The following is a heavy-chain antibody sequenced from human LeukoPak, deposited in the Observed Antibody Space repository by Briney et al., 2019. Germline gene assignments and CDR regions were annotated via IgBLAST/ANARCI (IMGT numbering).Heavy chain of an antibody. D-gene: IGHD3/OR15-3a*01. CDR3: AALYDLSAKWFDP. CDR2: VHYTGRI. V-gene: IGHV4-59*08. J-gene: IGHJ5*02. Sequence: SETLPLDCPVSGDSFPSLSRGWIRQPPRQGREYIGYVHYTGRINYHPPLKSRVTLSLDTSKNSSSLKMTSVTAADTAVYYCAALYDLSAKWFDPWGQGTLVTVS. CDR1: GDSFPSLS.